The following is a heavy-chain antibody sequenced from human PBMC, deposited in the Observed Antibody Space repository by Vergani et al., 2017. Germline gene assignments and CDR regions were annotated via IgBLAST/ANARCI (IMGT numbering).Heavy chain of an antibody. CDR3: ARAENYCSGGSCYYY. CDR1: GGTFSSYT. J-gene: IGHJ4*02. D-gene: IGHD2-15*01. V-gene: IGHV1-69*02. Sequence: QVQLVQSGAEVKKPGSSVKVSCKASGGTFSSYTISWVRQAPGQGLEWMGRIIPILGIATYAQKFQGRVTITADKSTSTAYMELSSLRTEDTAVYYCARAENYCSGGSCYYYWGQGTLVTVSS. CDR2: IIPILGIA.